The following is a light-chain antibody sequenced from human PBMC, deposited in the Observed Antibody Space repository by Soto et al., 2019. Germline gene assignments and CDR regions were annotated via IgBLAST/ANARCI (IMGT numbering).Light chain of an antibody. CDR2: GAS. V-gene: IGKV3-20*01. CDR3: QHYGSSSMYT. Sequence: EVVLTQSPGTLSLSPGERTTLSCRASLSVSSTYLAWYQQKPGQAPRLLVYGASSRATGIPDRFSGSGSGTDFTLTISSLEPEDFAVYYCQHYGSSSMYTFGQGTKLEIK. J-gene: IGKJ2*01. CDR1: LSVSSTY.